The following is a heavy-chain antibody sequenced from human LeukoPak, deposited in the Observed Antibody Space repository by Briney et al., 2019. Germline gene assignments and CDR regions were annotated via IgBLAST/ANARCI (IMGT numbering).Heavy chain of an antibody. D-gene: IGHD5-18*01. CDR3: ASSFFNGYSYGFDY. V-gene: IGHV3-66*01. J-gene: IGHJ4*02. CDR2: IYSGGNT. CDR1: GFTVSNNY. Sequence: PGGSLRLSCAASGFTVSNNYMNWVRQAPGKGLEWVSVIYSGGNTYYADSVKGRFTISRDNSKSTLYLQMNSLRAEDTAVYYCASSFFNGYSYGFDYWGQGTLVTVSS.